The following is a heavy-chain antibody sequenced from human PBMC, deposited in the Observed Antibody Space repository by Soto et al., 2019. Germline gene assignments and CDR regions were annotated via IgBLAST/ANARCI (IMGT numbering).Heavy chain of an antibody. CDR3: ARFSANYYDSSGYYSYYYYGMDV. CDR1: GGSFSGYY. Sequence: PSETLSLTCAVYGGSFSGYYWSWIRQPPGKGLEWIGEINHSGSTNYNPSLKSRVTISVDTSKNQFSLKLSSVTVADTAVYYCARFSANYYDSSGYYSYYYYGMDVWGQGTTVT. D-gene: IGHD3-22*01. J-gene: IGHJ6*02. V-gene: IGHV4-34*01. CDR2: INHSGST.